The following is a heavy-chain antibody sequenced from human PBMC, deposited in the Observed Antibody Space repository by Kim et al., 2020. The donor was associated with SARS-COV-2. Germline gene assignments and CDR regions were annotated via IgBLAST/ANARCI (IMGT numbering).Heavy chain of an antibody. J-gene: IGHJ4*02. D-gene: IGHD6-13*01. CDR3: AKRGGQQSFDY. V-gene: IGHV3-23*01. Sequence: TYYAESVKGRLTISRDSSKNMLCLQMNSLRAEDTAVYYCAKRGGQQSFDYWGQGALVTVSS. CDR2: T.